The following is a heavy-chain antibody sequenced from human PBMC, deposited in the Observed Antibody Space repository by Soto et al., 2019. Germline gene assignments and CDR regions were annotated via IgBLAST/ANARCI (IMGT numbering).Heavy chain of an antibody. CDR1: GGSFSGYY. D-gene: IGHD3-10*01. CDR2: INHSGST. V-gene: IGHV4-34*01. CDR3: ARGVELPWAQLNWFDP. J-gene: IGHJ5*02. Sequence: SETLSLTCAVYGGSFSGYYWIWIRQPPGKGLEWIGEINHSGSTNYNPSLKSRVTISVDTSKNQFSLKLSSVTAADTAVYYCARGVELPWAQLNWFDPWGQGTLVTVSS.